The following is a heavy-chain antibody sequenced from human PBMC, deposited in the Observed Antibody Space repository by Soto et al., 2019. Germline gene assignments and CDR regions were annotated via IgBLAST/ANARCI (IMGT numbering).Heavy chain of an antibody. J-gene: IGHJ4*02. CDR1: GFPFSAHY. D-gene: IGHD1-26*01. Sequence: EVQLVESGGGLVQPGGSRRLSCAASGFPFSAHYMDWVAQAPGKGLEGVGEIKNKANSYTTEYAASGEGRFTISREDSQNSLYLQMNSLKTEDTAVYYCARVSLVGPSGGRYFDYWGQGSQVAVSS. CDR3: ARVSLVGPSGGRYFDY. CDR2: IKNKANSYTT. V-gene: IGHV3-72*01.